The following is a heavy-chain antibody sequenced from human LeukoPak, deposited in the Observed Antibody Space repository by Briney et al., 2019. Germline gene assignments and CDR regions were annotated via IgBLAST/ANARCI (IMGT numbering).Heavy chain of an antibody. V-gene: IGHV4-39*01. Sequence: EPSETLTLTCTVSGGSISSSSYYWGWIRQPPGKGLEWIGSIYYSGSTYYNPSLKSRVTISVDTSKNQFSLKLSSVTAADTAVYYCARHLTIVVVPAAIPNWFDPWGQGTLVTVSS. D-gene: IGHD2-2*01. CDR3: ARHLTIVVVPAAIPNWFDP. CDR2: IYYSGST. J-gene: IGHJ5*02. CDR1: GGSISSSSYY.